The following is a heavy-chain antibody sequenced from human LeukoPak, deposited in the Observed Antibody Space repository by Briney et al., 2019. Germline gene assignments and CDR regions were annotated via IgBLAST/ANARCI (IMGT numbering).Heavy chain of an antibody. CDR3: ARDDGGDIVVVVAVTFDY. CDR1: GFTFSSYA. Sequence: GRSLRLSCAASGFTFSSYAMHWVRQAPGKGLEWVAVISYDGSNKYYADSVKGRFTISRDNSKNTLYLQMNSLRAEDTAVYYCARDDGGDIVVVVAVTFDYWGQRTLVTVSS. CDR2: ISYDGSNK. V-gene: IGHV3-30*04. D-gene: IGHD2-15*01. J-gene: IGHJ4*02.